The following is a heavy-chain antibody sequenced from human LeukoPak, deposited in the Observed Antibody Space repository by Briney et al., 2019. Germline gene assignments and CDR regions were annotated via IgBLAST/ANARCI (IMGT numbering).Heavy chain of an antibody. J-gene: IGHJ6*02. CDR1: GGSISSFY. D-gene: IGHD3-22*01. Sequence: SETLSLTCTVSGGSISSFYWTWIRQPPGKGLEWVGYVDSSGSTHYSPSLKSRVTISLDTSKNQFSLKLSSVTAADTAVYYCARDGLGYYDSSGYLPGMDVWGQGTTVTVSS. CDR2: VDSSGST. V-gene: IGHV4-4*08. CDR3: ARDGLGYYDSSGYLPGMDV.